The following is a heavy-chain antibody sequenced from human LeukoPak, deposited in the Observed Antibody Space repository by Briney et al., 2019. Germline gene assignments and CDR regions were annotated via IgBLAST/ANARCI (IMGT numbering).Heavy chain of an antibody. Sequence: GGSLRLSCAASGVTVSSNYMSWVRQAPGKGLEWVSVIYSGGSTYYADSVKGRFTISRDNSKNTLYLQMNSLRAEDTAVYYRAAGVVATTNFDYWGQGTLVTVSS. D-gene: IGHD5-12*01. CDR3: AAGVVATTNFDY. CDR1: GVTVSSNY. V-gene: IGHV3-66*01. J-gene: IGHJ4*02. CDR2: IYSGGST.